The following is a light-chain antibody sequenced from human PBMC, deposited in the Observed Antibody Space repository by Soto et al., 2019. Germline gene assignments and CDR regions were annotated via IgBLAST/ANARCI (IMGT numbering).Light chain of an antibody. J-gene: IGKJ4*01. CDR1: RDISTY. V-gene: IGKV1-33*01. Sequence: DIQMTQSTSSLSASVGDRVTITCQASRDISTYLNWYQQKPGKAPKLLIYAASDLETGAPSRFSGSGSGTDFTLTISSLQPEDFATYYCQQYESPLLTFGGGTKVEIK. CDR2: AAS. CDR3: QQYESPLLT.